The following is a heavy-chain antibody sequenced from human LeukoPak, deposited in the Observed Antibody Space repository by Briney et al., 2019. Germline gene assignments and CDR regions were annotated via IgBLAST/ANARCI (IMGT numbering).Heavy chain of an antibody. CDR1: GFTFSSYA. CDR3: AKDPTHFRVWDDYDSNVLNC. CDR2: ISSSGSTI. V-gene: IGHV3-23*01. Sequence: GGSLRLSCAASGFTFSSYAMSWVCQAPGKGLEWVSYISSSGSTIYYAASVKGRFTISRDNSKNTLNLQMNSLRAEDTAVYNCAKDPTHFRVWDDYDSNVLNCWGQGTLVTVSS. J-gene: IGHJ4*02. D-gene: IGHD3-22*01.